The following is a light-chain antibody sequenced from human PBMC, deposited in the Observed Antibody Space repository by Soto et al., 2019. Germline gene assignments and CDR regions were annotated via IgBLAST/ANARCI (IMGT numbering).Light chain of an antibody. V-gene: IGKV4-1*01. CDR1: QNVLYGSNNKNY. J-gene: IGKJ4*01. CDR2: WAS. Sequence: DIVMTQSPDSLAVSLGERATINCKSSQNVLYGSNNKNYLAWYQHKPGQPPKLLIYWASTRESGVPDRFSGSGSGTDFTLTISSLQAEDVAVYYCQQYFSAPLTFGGGTKVDI. CDR3: QQYFSAPLT.